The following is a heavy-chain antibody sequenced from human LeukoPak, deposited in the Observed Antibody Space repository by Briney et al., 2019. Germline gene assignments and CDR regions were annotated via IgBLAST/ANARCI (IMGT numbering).Heavy chain of an antibody. J-gene: IGHJ4*03. Sequence: AGGSLRLSCAASGFTVSSNYMSWVRQAPGKGLEWVSVIYSGGSTYYADSVKGRFTISRDNAKNSLFLQMDSLRAEDTALYYCARDEHHLVQGCYFDYWGQGTLVTVSS. V-gene: IGHV3-53*01. CDR3: ARDEHHLVQGCYFDY. CDR2: IYSGGST. D-gene: IGHD6-13*01. CDR1: GFTVSSNY.